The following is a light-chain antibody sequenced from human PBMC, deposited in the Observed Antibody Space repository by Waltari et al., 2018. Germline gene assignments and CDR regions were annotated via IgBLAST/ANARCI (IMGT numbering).Light chain of an antibody. CDR2: GAF. Sequence: EIVLTQSPATLSVSPGVSATLSCTASQSIRTDVAWYHQKPGQAPTLLIYGAFSRATGIPARFSGEGSGTEFTLTISSLKSEDFGLYYCQQYNSWPPETFGQGTKVEIK. J-gene: IGKJ1*01. CDR1: QSIRTD. CDR3: QQYNSWPPET. V-gene: IGKV3-15*01.